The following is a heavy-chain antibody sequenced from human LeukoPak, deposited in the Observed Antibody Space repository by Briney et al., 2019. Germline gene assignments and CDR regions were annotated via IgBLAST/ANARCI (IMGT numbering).Heavy chain of an antibody. V-gene: IGHV3-7*01. CDR2: IKQDGSEK. D-gene: IGHD3-3*01. CDR1: GFTFSSYW. Sequence: GGSLRLSCAASGFTFSSYWMSWVRQAPGKGLEWVANIKQDGSEKYYVDSVKGRFTISRDNAKNSLYLQMNSLRAEDTAVYYCAREIGGVYDFWSGSDYWGQGTLVTVSS. J-gene: IGHJ4*02. CDR3: AREIGGVYDFWSGSDY.